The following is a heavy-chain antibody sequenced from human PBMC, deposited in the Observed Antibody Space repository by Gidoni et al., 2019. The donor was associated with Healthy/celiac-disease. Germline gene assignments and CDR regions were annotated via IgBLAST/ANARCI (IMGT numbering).Heavy chain of an antibody. Sequence: QVQLVESGGGVVQPGRSLRLSCAASGFTFSSYGMHWVRQAPGKGLEWVAVISYDGSKKYYADSVKGRFTISRDNSKNTLYLQMNSLRAEDTAVYYCASRAVAGTIDYWGQGTLVTVSS. CDR1: GFTFSSYG. D-gene: IGHD6-19*01. CDR3: ASRAVAGTIDY. V-gene: IGHV3-30*03. CDR2: ISYDGSKK. J-gene: IGHJ4*02.